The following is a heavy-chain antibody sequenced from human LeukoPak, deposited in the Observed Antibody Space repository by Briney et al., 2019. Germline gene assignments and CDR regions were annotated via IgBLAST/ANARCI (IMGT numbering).Heavy chain of an antibody. J-gene: IGHJ4*02. CDR1: GYTLTELS. D-gene: IGHD6-19*01. Sequence: GASVKVSCKVSGYTLTELSMHWVRQAPGKGLEWMGGFDPEDGETIYAQKFQGRVTMTEDTSTDTAYMELSSLRSEDTAVYYCATGVSAVADPLVGLDYWGQGTLVTVSS. V-gene: IGHV1-24*01. CDR3: ATGVSAVADPLVGLDY. CDR2: FDPEDGET.